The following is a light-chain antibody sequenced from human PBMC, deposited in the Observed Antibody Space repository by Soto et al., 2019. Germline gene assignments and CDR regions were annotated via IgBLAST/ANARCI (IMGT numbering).Light chain of an antibody. CDR1: SXDVGGYDF. CDR3: CSYAGDLAL. V-gene: IGLV2-11*01. J-gene: IGLJ2*01. CDR2: DVS. Sequence: QSVLTQPRSVSGSLGQSVTISCTGTSXDVGGYDFVSWYQQHPGKAPKLMISDVSKRPSGVPDRFSGSKSGNTASLTISGLQAEDEADYYCCSYAGDLALFGGGTKVTVL.